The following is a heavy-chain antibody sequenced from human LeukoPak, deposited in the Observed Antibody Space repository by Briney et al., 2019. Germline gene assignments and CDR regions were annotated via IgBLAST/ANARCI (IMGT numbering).Heavy chain of an antibody. J-gene: IGHJ5*02. CDR2: IYYTGTT. V-gene: IGHV4-31*03. D-gene: IGHD4-23*01. CDR3: ARGDGGNSGEYWFDP. Sequence: SETLSLTCTVSGGSITSGTSYWSWIRQHPGKGLEWIGYIYYTGTTYYNPSLKSRVTISVDTPKNHFSLKLSSVTAADTAVYYCARGDGGNSGEYWFDPWGQGTLVTVSS. CDR1: GGSITSGTSY.